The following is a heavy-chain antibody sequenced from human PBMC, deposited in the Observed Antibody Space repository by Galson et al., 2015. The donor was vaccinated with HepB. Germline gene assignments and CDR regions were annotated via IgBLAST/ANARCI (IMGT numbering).Heavy chain of an antibody. CDR2: MNPNSGNT. CDR3: ARGGTTVVTPPLLSSENDY. Sequence: SVKVSCKASGSTFTSYDINWVRQATGQGLEWMGWMNPNSGNTGYAQKFQGRVTMTRNTSISTAYMELSSLRSEDTAVYYCARGGTTVVTPPLLSSENDYWGQGTLVTVSS. D-gene: IGHD4-23*01. J-gene: IGHJ4*02. V-gene: IGHV1-8*01. CDR1: GSTFTSYD.